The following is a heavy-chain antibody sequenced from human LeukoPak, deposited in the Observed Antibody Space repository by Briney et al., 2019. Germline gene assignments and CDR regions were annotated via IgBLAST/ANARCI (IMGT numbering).Heavy chain of an antibody. Sequence: GGSLRLSCAASGFTFSSIAMSWVRQAPDKGLEWVSTISGSGGGTYYADSVKGRFTISRDDSKNTLYLQMNSLRAEDTVLYYCAKGHLAVASWGQGSLVTVSS. J-gene: IGHJ5*02. D-gene: IGHD6-19*01. CDR2: ISGSGGGT. CDR1: GFTFSSIA. CDR3: AKGHLAVAS. V-gene: IGHV3-23*01.